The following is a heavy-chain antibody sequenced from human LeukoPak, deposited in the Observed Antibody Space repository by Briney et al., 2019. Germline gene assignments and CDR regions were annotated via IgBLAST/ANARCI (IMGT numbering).Heavy chain of an antibody. CDR2: INSDGSST. CDR1: GFTFGSYW. J-gene: IGHJ5*02. D-gene: IGHD2-15*01. V-gene: IGHV3-74*01. CDR3: ARDPYCSGGSCYFPNWFAP. Sequence: GGSMRLSWAAAGFTFGSYWMHWVRQAPGKGLVWVSRINSDGSSTSYADSVKGRFTISRDNAKNTLSLQMNSLRAEDTAVYYCARDPYCSGGSCYFPNWFAPWGQGTLVTVSS.